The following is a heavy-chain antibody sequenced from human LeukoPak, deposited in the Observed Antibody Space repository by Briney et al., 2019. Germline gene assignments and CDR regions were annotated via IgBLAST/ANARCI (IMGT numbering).Heavy chain of an antibody. Sequence: GGSLRLSCAASGFTFSKYWMLWVRQARGKGLESVSRINTDGTVTTYADSVQGRFTVSRDNADNTMFLQMNRVRDEDTAVYYCATKQWLAPPPGSWGQGTPVTVSS. CDR1: GFTFSKYW. D-gene: IGHD6-19*01. CDR2: INTDGTVT. J-gene: IGHJ5*02. CDR3: ATKQWLAPPPGS. V-gene: IGHV3-74*01.